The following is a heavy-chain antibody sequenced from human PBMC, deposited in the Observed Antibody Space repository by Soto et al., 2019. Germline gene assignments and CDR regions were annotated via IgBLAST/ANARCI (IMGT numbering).Heavy chain of an antibody. Sequence: GASVKVSCKASGYTFTNYYIHWVRQAPGQGLEWMGIINPSGGSTSYAQKFQGRVTMTRDTSTSTVYMELSSLRSEDTAVYYCARDSGTYSSSWRPTYYYYGMDVWGQGTTVTVSS. V-gene: IGHV1-46*01. D-gene: IGHD6-13*01. CDR2: INPSGGST. CDR1: GYTFTNYY. J-gene: IGHJ6*02. CDR3: ARDSGTYSSSWRPTYYYYGMDV.